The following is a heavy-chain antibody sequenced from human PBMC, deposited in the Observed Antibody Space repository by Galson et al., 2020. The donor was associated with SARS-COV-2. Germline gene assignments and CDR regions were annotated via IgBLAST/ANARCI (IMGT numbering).Heavy chain of an antibody. J-gene: IGHJ6*02. Sequence: GESLKISCAASGFPFSTYSMNWVRLAPGKGLEWVSSISTSSSYTYYVDSVKGRFSISRDNPRNSLYLQMNSLRAEDTAVYYCERDEGIRGYNYGRLYYGMDVWGQGTTVTVSS. D-gene: IGHD5-18*01. CDR3: ERDEGIRGYNYGRLYYGMDV. V-gene: IGHV3-21*01. CDR2: ISTSSSYT. CDR1: GFPFSTYS.